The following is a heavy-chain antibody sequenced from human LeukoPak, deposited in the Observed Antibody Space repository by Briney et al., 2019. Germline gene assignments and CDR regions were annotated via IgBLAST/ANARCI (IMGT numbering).Heavy chain of an antibody. CDR2: INSDGSST. V-gene: IGHV3-74*01. CDR3: ARGSRSWPADY. Sequence: GGSLRLSCAASGFTFSSYWMHWVRQVPGKRLVWVSRINSDGSSTSYADSVKGRFTISRGNAKNTLYLQMNSLRAEDTAVYYCARGSRSWPADYWGQGTLVTVSS. J-gene: IGHJ4*02. CDR1: GFTFSSYW. D-gene: IGHD6-13*01.